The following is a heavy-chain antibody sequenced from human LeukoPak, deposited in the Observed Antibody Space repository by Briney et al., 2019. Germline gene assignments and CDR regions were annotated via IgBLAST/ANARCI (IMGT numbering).Heavy chain of an antibody. Sequence: SETLSLTCTVSGGSISSYYWSWIRQPPGRGLEWIGYIYYSGSTNYNPSLKSRVTISVDTSKNQFSLKLSSVTAADTAVYYCARLCRVVVIREAYWYFDLWGRGTLVTVSS. J-gene: IGHJ2*01. CDR3: ARLCRVVVIREAYWYFDL. D-gene: IGHD3-22*01. CDR2: IYYSGST. V-gene: IGHV4-59*08. CDR1: GGSISSYY.